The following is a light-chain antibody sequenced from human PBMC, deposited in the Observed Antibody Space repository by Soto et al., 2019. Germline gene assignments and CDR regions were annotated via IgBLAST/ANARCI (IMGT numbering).Light chain of an antibody. J-gene: IGLJ3*02. CDR1: RSDVGGYNY. Sequence: QSALTQPASVSGSPGQSITISCTGTRSDVGGYNYVSWYQHHPGKVPKLMIYDVSHRPSGVSNRFSGSKSGNTASLTISGLQAEDEADYYCSSYGGVSAPVLFGGGTQLTVL. CDR2: DVS. CDR3: SSYGGVSAPVL. V-gene: IGLV2-14*03.